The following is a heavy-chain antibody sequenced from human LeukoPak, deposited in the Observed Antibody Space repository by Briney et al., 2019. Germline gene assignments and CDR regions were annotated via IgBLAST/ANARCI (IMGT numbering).Heavy chain of an antibody. J-gene: IGHJ4*02. D-gene: IGHD5-18*01. CDR3: ARGKVQLWSSPQYYFDY. CDR2: ISYDGSNK. Sequence: GRSLRLSCAASGFTFSSYAMHWVRQAPGKGLEWVAVISYDGSNKYYADSVKGRFTISRDNSENTLYLQMNSLRAEDTAVYYCARGKVQLWSSPQYYFDYWGQGTLVTVSS. CDR1: GFTFSSYA. V-gene: IGHV3-30*04.